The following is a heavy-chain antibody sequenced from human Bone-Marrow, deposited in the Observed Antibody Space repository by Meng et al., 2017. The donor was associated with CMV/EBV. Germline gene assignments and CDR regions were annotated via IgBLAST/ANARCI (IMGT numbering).Heavy chain of an antibody. CDR2: IKQDGSEK. J-gene: IGHJ6*02. D-gene: IGHD2-2*01. V-gene: IGHV3-7*01. CDR1: GFTFSSYW. Sequence: LSLTCAASGFTFSSYWMSWVRQAPGKGLEWVANIKQDGSEKYYVDSVKGRFTISRDNAKNSLYLQMNSLRAEDTAVYYCARDQKGCSSTSCANNYYYYGMDVWGQGTTVTVSS. CDR3: ARDQKGCSSTSCANNYYYYGMDV.